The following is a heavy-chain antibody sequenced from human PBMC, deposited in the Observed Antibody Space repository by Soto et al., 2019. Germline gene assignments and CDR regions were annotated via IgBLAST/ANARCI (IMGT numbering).Heavy chain of an antibody. V-gene: IGHV3-21*01. J-gene: IGHJ4*02. Sequence: GGSLRLSCVASGFALTTYTMNWVRHAQGTGLEWVSSINGRSNYKYYSDSVKGRFTVSRDNAQNSLFLQMSRLGPEDTAVSYCVREDGVVGASSAFDSWGQGTLVTVSS. CDR3: VREDGVVGASSAFDS. D-gene: IGHD1-26*01. CDR1: GFALTTYT. CDR2: INGRSNYK.